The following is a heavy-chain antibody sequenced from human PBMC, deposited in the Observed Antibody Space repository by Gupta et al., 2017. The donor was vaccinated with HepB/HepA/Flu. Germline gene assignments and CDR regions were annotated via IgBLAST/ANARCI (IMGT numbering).Heavy chain of an antibody. D-gene: IGHD2-21*02. CDR1: GFSLTTHGMC. CDR2: IDWNDDI. CDR3: ARMDIIRTAFGLDV. V-gene: IGHV2-70*15. Sequence: QVTLRESGPALVKPTQTLPLTCTFSGFSLTTHGMCVNWIRRAPGKALEWLARIDWNDDIYYSTSLKTRLTISKDTSRNQVVLTMTNMDPVDTATYYCARMDIIRTAFGLDVWGQGTAVIVSS. J-gene: IGHJ6*02.